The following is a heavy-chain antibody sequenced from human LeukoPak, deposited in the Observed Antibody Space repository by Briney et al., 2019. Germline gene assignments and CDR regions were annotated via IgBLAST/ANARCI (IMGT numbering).Heavy chain of an antibody. CDR2: INHSGST. CDR1: GGSFSGYY. CDR3: ASGLWFGEPPLSF. D-gene: IGHD3-10*01. Sequence: SETLSLTCAVYGGSFSGYYWSWIRQPPGKGLEWIGEINHSGSTNYNPSLESRVTISVDTSKNQFSLKLSSVTAADTAVYYCASGLWFGEPPLSFWGQGTLVTVSS. V-gene: IGHV4-34*01. J-gene: IGHJ4*02.